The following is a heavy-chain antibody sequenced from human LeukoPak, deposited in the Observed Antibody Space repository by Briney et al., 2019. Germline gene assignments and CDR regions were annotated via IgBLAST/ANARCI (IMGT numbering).Heavy chain of an antibody. Sequence: GGSLRLSCAASGFTFSSYWMSWVRHAPGKGLEWVANIKQDGSEKYYVDSVKGRLTISRDNAKISLYLQMNSLRAEDTAVYYCATYSSSNAREFQYWGQGTLVTVSS. CDR1: GFTFSSYW. CDR3: ATYSSSNAREFQY. J-gene: IGHJ1*01. CDR2: IKQDGSEK. D-gene: IGHD2-2*01. V-gene: IGHV3-7*01.